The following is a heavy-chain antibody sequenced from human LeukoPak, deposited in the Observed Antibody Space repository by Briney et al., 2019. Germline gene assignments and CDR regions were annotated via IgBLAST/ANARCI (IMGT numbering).Heavy chain of an antibody. V-gene: IGHV3-11*01. Sequence: PGGSLRLSCAASGFTYSDYYMSWIRQAPGKGLEWVSYISSSGSTIYYADSVKGRFTISRDNAKNSLYLQMNSLRAEDTAVYYCARDQGSYGDYGSSYYYGMDVWGQGTTVTVSS. CDR3: ARDQGSYGDYGSSYYYGMDV. CDR1: GFTYSDYY. J-gene: IGHJ6*02. CDR2: ISSSGSTI. D-gene: IGHD4-17*01.